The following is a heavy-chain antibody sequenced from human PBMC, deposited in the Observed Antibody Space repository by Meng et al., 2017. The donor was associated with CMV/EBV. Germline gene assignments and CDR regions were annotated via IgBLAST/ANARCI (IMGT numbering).Heavy chain of an antibody. J-gene: IGHJ4*02. V-gene: IGHV4-39*07. CDR2: IYHSGST. CDR3: ARVTPSIVGATSFDY. Sequence: SETLSLTCTVSGGSVSSGSYYWSWIRQPPGKGLEWIGSIYHSGSTYYNPSLKSRVTISVDTSKNQFSLNLTSVTAADTAVYYCARVTPSIVGATSFDYWGQGTLVTVSS. CDR1: GGSVSSGSYY. D-gene: IGHD1-26*01.